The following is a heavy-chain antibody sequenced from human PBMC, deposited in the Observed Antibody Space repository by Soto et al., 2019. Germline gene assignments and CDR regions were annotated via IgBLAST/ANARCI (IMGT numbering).Heavy chain of an antibody. CDR3: ATITRAYYMDV. Sequence: SETLSLTCSVSGGSISSSSYYWGWIRQPPGKGLEWIGSIYYSGSSYYNHSLKGRVTLPVDTSENKFSLRLSSVTAADTAVYYCATITRAYYMDVWGKGTTVTVSS. V-gene: IGHV4-39*01. J-gene: IGHJ6*03. CDR1: GGSISSSSYY. CDR2: IYYSGSS. D-gene: IGHD3-10*01.